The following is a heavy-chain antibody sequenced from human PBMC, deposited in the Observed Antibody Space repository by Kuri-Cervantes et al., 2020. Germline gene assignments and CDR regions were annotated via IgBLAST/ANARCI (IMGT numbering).Heavy chain of an antibody. J-gene: IGHJ4*02. CDR2: IYYSGST. Sequence: GSLRLSCTVSGGSISSSSYYWGWIRQPPGKGLEWIGSIYYSGSTYYNPSLKSRVTISVDTSKNQFSLKLSSVTAADTAVYYCARPKKNGLDKGTIVYWGQGNRVNGSS. CDR1: GGSISSSSYY. CDR3: ARPKKNGLDKGTIVY. V-gene: IGHV4-39*01. D-gene: IGHD2-8*01.